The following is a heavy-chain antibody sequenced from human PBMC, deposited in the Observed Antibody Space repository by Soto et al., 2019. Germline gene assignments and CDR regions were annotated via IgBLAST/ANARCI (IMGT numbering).Heavy chain of an antibody. CDR2: IYYGGST. D-gene: IGHD3-10*01. CDR1: GGSISSGGYY. Sequence: SETLSLTCTVSGGSISSGGYYWSWIRQHPGKGLEWIGYIYYGGSTYYNPSLKSRVTISVDTSKNQFSLKLSSVTAADTAVYYCARYLSYGSGSYTFYYYGMDVWGQGTTVTVSS. CDR3: ARYLSYGSGSYTFYYYGMDV. V-gene: IGHV4-31*03. J-gene: IGHJ6*02.